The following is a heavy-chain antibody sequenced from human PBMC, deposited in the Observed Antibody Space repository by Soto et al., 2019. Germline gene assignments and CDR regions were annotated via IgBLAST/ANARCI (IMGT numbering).Heavy chain of an antibody. CDR2: ISGSGGST. J-gene: IGHJ6*02. Sequence: EVQLLESGGGLVQPGGSLRLSCAASGFTFSSYAMSWVRQAPGKGLEWVSAISGSGGSTYYADSVKGRFTISRDNSKNTLYLQMNSLRAEDTAVYYCAKDQGSGWPYYYYGMDVWGQGTTVTVSS. V-gene: IGHV3-23*01. D-gene: IGHD6-19*01. CDR1: GFTFSSYA. CDR3: AKDQGSGWPYYYYGMDV.